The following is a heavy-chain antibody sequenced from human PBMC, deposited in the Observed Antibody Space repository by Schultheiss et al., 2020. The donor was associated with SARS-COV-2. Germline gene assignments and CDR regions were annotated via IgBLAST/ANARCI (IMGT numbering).Heavy chain of an antibody. J-gene: IGHJ6*02. CDR2: ISYDGSNK. Sequence: GESLKISCAASGFTFSSYAMHWVRQAPGKGLEWVAVISYDGSNKYYTDSVKGRFTFSRDTSKNTLYLQMNSLRAEDTAVYYCARAHGGNYYYGMDVWGQGTTVTVSS. CDR3: ARAHGGNYYYGMDV. V-gene: IGHV3-30*04. CDR1: GFTFSSYA.